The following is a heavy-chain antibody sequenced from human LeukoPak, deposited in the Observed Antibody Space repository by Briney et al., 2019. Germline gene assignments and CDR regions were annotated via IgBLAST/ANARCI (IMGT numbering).Heavy chain of an antibody. J-gene: IGHJ4*02. CDR2: KNHNSGNS. CDR3: AREGLDY. CDR1: GYTFTNYD. V-gene: IGHV1-8*01. Sequence: ASVKVSCKASGYTFTNYDINWVRQATGQGLEWLRYKNHNSGNSAYAQNFQGRVTLTTVASITTAYMELSGLRSEDTALYYGAREGLDYWGQGTLVTVSS.